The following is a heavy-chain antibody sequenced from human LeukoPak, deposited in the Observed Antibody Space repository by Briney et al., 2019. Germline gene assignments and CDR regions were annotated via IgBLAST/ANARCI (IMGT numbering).Heavy chain of an antibody. CDR2: IIPILDIA. V-gene: IGHV1-69*04. CDR3: ARTPISGATYWFDP. Sequence: SVKVSCKASGDTFSNYAISWVRQAPGQGLEWMGRIIPILDIANYALMYQGRVTITADKSTSKVYTELSSLRSEDTAVYYCARTPISGATYWFDPWGQGTLVTVSP. J-gene: IGHJ5*02. CDR1: GDTFSNYA. D-gene: IGHD1-26*01.